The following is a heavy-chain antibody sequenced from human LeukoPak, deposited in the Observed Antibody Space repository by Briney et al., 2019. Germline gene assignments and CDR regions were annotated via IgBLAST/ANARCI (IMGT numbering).Heavy chain of an antibody. CDR2: INSDGSST. CDR3: ARDAGGYSYGYLDY. J-gene: IGHJ4*02. V-gene: IGHV3-74*01. Sequence: GGSLRLSCAASGFTFSSYWMSWVRQAPGKGLVWVSRINSDGSSTSYADSVKGRFTISRDNAKNTLYLQMNSLRAEDTAVYYCARDAGGYSYGYLDYWGQGTLVTVSS. CDR1: GFTFSSYW. D-gene: IGHD5-18*01.